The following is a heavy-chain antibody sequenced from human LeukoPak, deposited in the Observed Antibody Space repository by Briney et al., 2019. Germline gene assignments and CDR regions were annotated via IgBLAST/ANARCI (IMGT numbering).Heavy chain of an antibody. V-gene: IGHV3-23*01. CDR3: AKVASSTAMDVNDAFDI. CDR2: ISGSGGST. D-gene: IGHD5-18*01. CDR1: GFTFSSYA. J-gene: IGHJ3*02. Sequence: GGSLRLSCAASGFTFSSYAMSWVRQAPGKGLEWVSAISGSGGSTYYADSVKGRFTISRDNSKNTLYLQMNSLGAEDTAVYYCAKVASSTAMDVNDAFDIWGQGTMVTVSS.